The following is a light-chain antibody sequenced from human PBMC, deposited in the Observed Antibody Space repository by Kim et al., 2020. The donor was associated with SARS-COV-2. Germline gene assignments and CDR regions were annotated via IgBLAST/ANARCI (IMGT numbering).Light chain of an antibody. CDR1: KLGDKY. J-gene: IGLJ2*01. CDR2: QDT. Sequence: SYELTQPPSMSVSPGQTASITCSGDKLGDKYTCWYQQKAGQSPVLVIYQDTKRPSGIPERFSGSNSGNTATLTISGTQAMDEADSFCQAWDINTVLFGGG. V-gene: IGLV3-1*01. CDR3: QAWDINTVL.